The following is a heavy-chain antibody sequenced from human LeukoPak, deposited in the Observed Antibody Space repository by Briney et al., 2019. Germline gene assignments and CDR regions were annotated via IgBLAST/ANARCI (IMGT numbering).Heavy chain of an antibody. V-gene: IGHV1-2*02. CDR3: ARDRRLGSGSYYRGGGGSLDY. D-gene: IGHD3-10*02. J-gene: IGHJ4*02. CDR1: GYTFTGYY. CDR2: INPNSGGT. Sequence: ASVKVSCKASGYTFTGYYMHWVRQAPGQGLEWMGWINPNSGGTNYAQKFQGRVTMTRDTSISTAYMELSRLRSDDTAVYYCARDRRLGSGSYYRGGGGSLDYWGQGTLVTVSS.